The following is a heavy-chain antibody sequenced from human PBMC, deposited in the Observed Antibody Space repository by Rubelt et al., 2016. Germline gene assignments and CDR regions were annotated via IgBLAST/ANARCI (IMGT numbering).Heavy chain of an antibody. V-gene: IGHV1-69*13. CDR1: GGTFSSYA. Sequence: QVQLVQSGAEVKKPGASVKVSCKASGGTFSSYAISWVRQAPGQGLEWMGGIIPIFGTANYAQNFPGIVTITADESTSTAYMDLSSLRSEDTAVYYCARDFLAWSDAFDIWGQGTMVTVSS. D-gene: IGHD3-3*01. J-gene: IGHJ3*02. CDR2: IIPIFGTA. CDR3: ARDFLAWSDAFDI.